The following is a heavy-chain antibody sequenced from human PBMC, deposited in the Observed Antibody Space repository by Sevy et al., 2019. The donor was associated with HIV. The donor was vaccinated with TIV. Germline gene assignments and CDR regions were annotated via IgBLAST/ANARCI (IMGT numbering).Heavy chain of an antibody. CDR2: ILYDGSNE. CDR1: GFTFSNYA. D-gene: IGHD3-10*01. Sequence: GGSLRLSCVVSGFTFSNYALHWVRQAPGKGLEWVAVILYDGSNEYYADSVKGRFTISRDNSKNTVYLQMNRLRTEDTAVYYCAKGLHYGSGSYYGGTDYWGQGTLVTVSS. V-gene: IGHV3-30*04. J-gene: IGHJ4*02. CDR3: AKGLHYGSGSYYGGTDY.